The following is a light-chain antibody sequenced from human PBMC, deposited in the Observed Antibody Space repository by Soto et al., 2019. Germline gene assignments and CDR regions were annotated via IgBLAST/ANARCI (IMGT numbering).Light chain of an antibody. J-gene: IGKJ1*01. Sequence: EIVMTQSPATLSVFPGERATVSCRASQNIISNLAWYQQKPGQAPSLLIYGASTREKGVTARFSGSGSWTEFTLTISSLQSEDSAVYYCQQYHNWPSWTFGQGTKVEMK. CDR3: QQYHNWPSWT. CDR2: GAS. V-gene: IGKV3-15*01. CDR1: QNIISN.